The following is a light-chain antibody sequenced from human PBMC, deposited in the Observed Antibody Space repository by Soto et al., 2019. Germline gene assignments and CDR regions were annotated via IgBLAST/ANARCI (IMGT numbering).Light chain of an antibody. CDR2: DAS. CDR3: QQYGSAPFT. V-gene: IGKV3-20*01. J-gene: IGKJ3*01. Sequence: EIVLTQSPGTLSLSPGERATLSCRASQSVDSSHLAWYRQKPGQTPRLLIYDASSRATGIPDRISGSGSGTDFTLSISRLEPEDFAVYYGQQYGSAPFTFGPGTKVYSK. CDR1: QSVDSSH.